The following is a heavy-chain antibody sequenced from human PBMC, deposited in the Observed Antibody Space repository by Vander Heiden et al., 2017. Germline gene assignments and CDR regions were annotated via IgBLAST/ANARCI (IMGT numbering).Heavy chain of an antibody. Sequence: VQLQESGPGLVRPAETLSFTCGVSGGCWGNYYWTWRRQPAGKALEWLGRIYTGGSTNYNPSLKSRVTMSVATSKNQFSLKLTSVTAADTAVYYCVGNYYDSRGYYFIDSWGQGTLVTVS. CDR2: IYTGGST. D-gene: IGHD3-22*01. CDR1: GGCWGNYY. J-gene: IGHJ4*02. CDR3: VGNYYDSRGYYFIDS. V-gene: IGHV4-4*07.